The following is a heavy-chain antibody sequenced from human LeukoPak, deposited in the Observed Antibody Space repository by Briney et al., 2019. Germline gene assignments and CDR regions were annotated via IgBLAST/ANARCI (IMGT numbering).Heavy chain of an antibody. CDR2: ISASGGST. Sequence: QTGGSLRISCAASGFTFSSSAMSWVRQVPGKGLEWVSGISASGGSTSYADSVRGRFTISRDNSKNTLYLQMNSLRAEDTAVYYCARAYGAVAGTLKDWGQETLVTVSS. D-gene: IGHD6-19*01. CDR1: GFTFSSSA. V-gene: IGHV3-23*01. CDR3: ARAYGAVAGTLKD. J-gene: IGHJ4*02.